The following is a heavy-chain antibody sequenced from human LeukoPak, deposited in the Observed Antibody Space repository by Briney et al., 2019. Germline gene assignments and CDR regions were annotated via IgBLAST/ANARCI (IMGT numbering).Heavy chain of an antibody. CDR3: ARGGPGCELPRYYYYMDV. D-gene: IGHD1-26*01. J-gene: IGHJ6*03. CDR1: GGSISSGSYY. V-gene: IGHV4-61*02. Sequence: SQTLSLTCTVSGGSISSGSYYWSWIRQPAGKGLEWIGRIYTSGSTNYNPSLKSRVTISVDTSKNQFSLKLSSVTAADTAVYYCARGGPGCELPRYYYYMDVWGKGTTVTVSS. CDR2: IYTSGST.